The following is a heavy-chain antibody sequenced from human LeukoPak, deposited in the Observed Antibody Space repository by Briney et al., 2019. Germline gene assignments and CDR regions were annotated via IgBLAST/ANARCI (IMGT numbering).Heavy chain of an antibody. V-gene: IGHV3-48*03. J-gene: IGHJ3*01. D-gene: IGHD5-12*01. CDR3: ARELTDVAGDGLDV. CDR1: GFTFSPYE. CDR2: IWSSGSPT. Sequence: GGSLRLSCTASGFTFSPYEMNWVRQAPGKGLEWVSYIWSSGSPTHYADSVKGRFTISRDNAKNSLYLQMSSLRADDTAVYYCARELTDVAGDGLDVWGQGTMVTVSS.